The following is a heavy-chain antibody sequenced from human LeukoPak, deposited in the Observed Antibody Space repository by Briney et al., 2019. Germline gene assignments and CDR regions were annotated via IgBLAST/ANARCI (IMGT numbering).Heavy chain of an antibody. CDR1: GFTFSSNA. D-gene: IGHD2-2*01. CDR2: ISYDGSNK. Sequence: GGSLRLSCAASGFTFSSNAMHWVRQAPGKGLEWVAVISYDGSNKYYADSVKGRFTISRDNSKNTLYLQMNSLRAEDTAVYYCARAWPEIVVVPAAINYWGQGTLVTVSS. V-gene: IGHV3-30-3*01. J-gene: IGHJ4*02. CDR3: ARAWPEIVVVPAAINY.